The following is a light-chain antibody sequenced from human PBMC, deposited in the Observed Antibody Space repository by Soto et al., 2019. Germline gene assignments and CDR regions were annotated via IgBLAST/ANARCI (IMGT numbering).Light chain of an antibody. V-gene: IGLV2-8*01. J-gene: IGLJ3*02. CDR2: EVD. Sequence: QSVLTQPPSASGSPGQSVTISCTATSSDFGGYNYVSWYQQHPGKAPKLLIYEVDKRPSGVPDRFSGAKAGDTASLTVSGLQAEDEVEDYCGSYGGSNNLRVFGGGTQLTVL. CDR1: SSDFGGYNY. CDR3: GSYGGSNNLRV.